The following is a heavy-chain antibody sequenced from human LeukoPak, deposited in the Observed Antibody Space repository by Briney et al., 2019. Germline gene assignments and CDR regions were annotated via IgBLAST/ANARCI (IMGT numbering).Heavy chain of an antibody. V-gene: IGHV3-23*01. CDR3: ARDFGYGDYFFDD. CDR1: GFTFSSFD. D-gene: IGHD4-17*01. Sequence: GGSLRLSCAASGFTFSSFDMTWVRQAPGKGLEWVSTFSGSGGGTYYADSVKGRFTISRDNSKNTLYLQMNSLRAEDTAVYYCARDFGYGDYFFDDWGQGTLVTVSS. CDR2: FSGSGGGT. J-gene: IGHJ4*02.